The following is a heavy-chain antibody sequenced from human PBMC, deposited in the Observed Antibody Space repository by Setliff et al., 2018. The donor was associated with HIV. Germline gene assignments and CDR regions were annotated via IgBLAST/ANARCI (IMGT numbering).Heavy chain of an antibody. V-gene: IGHV3-11*04. Sequence: GGSLRLSCAASGFTFSDYYVSWIRQAPGKGLEWVSYISSDSSPIYYADSVKGRFTISRDNAENSLYLQMNSLRAENTAVYYCARDQSPTYYYDTSNYHPWFDYWGQGTLVTVSS. CDR1: GFTFSDYY. J-gene: IGHJ4*02. CDR3: ARDQSPTYYYDTSNYHPWFDY. D-gene: IGHD3-22*01. CDR2: ISSDSSPI.